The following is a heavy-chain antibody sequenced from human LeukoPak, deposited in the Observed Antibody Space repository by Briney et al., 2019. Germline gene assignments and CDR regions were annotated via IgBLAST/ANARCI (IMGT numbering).Heavy chain of an antibody. CDR3: AKDGQYYYDSSGYCLN. D-gene: IGHD3-22*01. CDR2: ISSSSSTI. Sequence: GGSLRLSCAASGFTFSSFSLNWVRQAPGKGLEWVSYISSSSSTIYYADSVKGRFTISRNNAKNSLYLQMNSLRDEDTAVYYRAKDGQYYYDSSGYCLNWGQGTLVTVSS. V-gene: IGHV3-48*02. CDR1: GFTFSSFS. J-gene: IGHJ4*02.